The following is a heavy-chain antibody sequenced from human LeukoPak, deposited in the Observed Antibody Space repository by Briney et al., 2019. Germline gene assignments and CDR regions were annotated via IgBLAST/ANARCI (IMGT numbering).Heavy chain of an antibody. Sequence: PGGSLRLSCAASGFTFSSYAMSWVRQAPGKGLEWVSAISGSGDSTYYADSVKGRFTISRDNSKNTLYLQMSSLRAEDTAVYYCAKDARPSSNYHYYDSSGLDYWGQGTLVTVSS. J-gene: IGHJ4*02. CDR2: ISGSGDST. V-gene: IGHV3-23*01. CDR3: AKDARPSSNYHYYDSSGLDY. D-gene: IGHD3-22*01. CDR1: GFTFSSYA.